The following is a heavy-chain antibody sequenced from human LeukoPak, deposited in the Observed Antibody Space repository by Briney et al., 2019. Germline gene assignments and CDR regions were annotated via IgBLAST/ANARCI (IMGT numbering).Heavy chain of an antibody. J-gene: IGHJ5*02. CDR2: ISAYNGNT. CDR1: GYTFTSYG. D-gene: IGHD1-26*01. CDR3: ARDNSVGDNAWWFDP. V-gene: IGHV1-18*01. Sequence: GASVKVSCKASGYTFTSYGITWVRQAPGQGLDCMGWISAYNGNTNYAQKFQGRVTMTTDTSTSTAYMELRSLRSEDTAIYYCARDNSVGDNAWWFDPWGQGTLVTVSS.